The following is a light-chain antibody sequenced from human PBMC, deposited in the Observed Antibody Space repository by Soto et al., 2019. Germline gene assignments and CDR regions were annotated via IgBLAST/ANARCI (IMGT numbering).Light chain of an antibody. CDR2: DAS. CDR1: QSISSW. Sequence: DIPMTQSPSTLSASVGDRVTITCRASQSISSWLAWYQQKPGKAPKLLIYDASSLESGVPSRFSGSGSGTEFTPTISSLQPDDFASYYCQQYNSYPWTFGKGTNVEIK. CDR3: QQYNSYPWT. J-gene: IGKJ1*01. V-gene: IGKV1-5*01.